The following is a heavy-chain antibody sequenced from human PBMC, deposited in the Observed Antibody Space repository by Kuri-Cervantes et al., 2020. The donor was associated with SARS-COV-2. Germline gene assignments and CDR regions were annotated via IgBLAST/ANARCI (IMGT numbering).Heavy chain of an antibody. CDR3: ARDPGIAVAGGFDY. CDR1: GGSFSGYQ. V-gene: IGHV4-34*01. J-gene: IGHJ4*02. D-gene: IGHD6-19*01. Sequence: SETLSLTCAVYGGSFSGYQWSWIRQTPGMGLEWIGQINDSGATKYNPSLKSRVTISVDTSKNQFSLKLSSVTAADTAVYYCARDPGIAVAGGFDYWGQGTLVTVSS. CDR2: INDSGAT.